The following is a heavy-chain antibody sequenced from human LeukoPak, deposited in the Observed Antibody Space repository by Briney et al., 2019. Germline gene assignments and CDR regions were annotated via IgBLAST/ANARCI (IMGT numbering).Heavy chain of an antibody. CDR1: GGSFSGYY. J-gene: IGHJ4*02. V-gene: IGHV4-34*01. Sequence: PSETLSLTCAVYGGSFSGYYWSWIRQPPGKGLEWIGEINHSGSTNYNPSLKSRVTISVDTSKNQFSLKLSSVTAADTAVYYCARGKGGNFGYWGQGTLVTVSS. CDR3: ARGKGGNFGY. D-gene: IGHD2-15*01. CDR2: INHSGST.